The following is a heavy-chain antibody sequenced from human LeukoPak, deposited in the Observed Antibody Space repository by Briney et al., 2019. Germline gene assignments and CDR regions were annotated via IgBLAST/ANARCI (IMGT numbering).Heavy chain of an antibody. V-gene: IGHV1-2*06. CDR2: INPNSGGT. J-gene: IGHJ4*02. CDR3: ARVGYYESSGYYEY. CDR1: GYTFSNSG. Sequence: ASVKVSCKASGYTFSNSGVTWVRQAPGQGLEWMGRINPNSGGTNYAQKFQGRVTMTRDTSISTVYMELSRLRSDDTAVYYCARVGYYESSGYYEYWGQGTLVTVSS. D-gene: IGHD3-22*01.